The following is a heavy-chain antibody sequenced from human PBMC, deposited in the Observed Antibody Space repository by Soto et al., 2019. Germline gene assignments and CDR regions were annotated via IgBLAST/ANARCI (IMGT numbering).Heavy chain of an antibody. D-gene: IGHD3-10*01. V-gene: IGHV3-21*01. CDR1: GFTFSSYS. J-gene: IGHJ4*02. Sequence: RLSCAASGFTFSSYSMNWVRQAPGKGLEWVSSISSSSSCIYYADSVKGRFTISRDNAKNSLYLQMNSLRAEDTAVYYCARHSAWVRAVIILFDYWGQGTLVTVSS. CDR3: ARHSAWVRAVIILFDY. CDR2: ISSSSSCI.